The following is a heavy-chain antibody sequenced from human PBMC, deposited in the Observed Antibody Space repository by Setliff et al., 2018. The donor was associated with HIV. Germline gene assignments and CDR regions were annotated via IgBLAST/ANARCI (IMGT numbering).Heavy chain of an antibody. J-gene: IGHJ6*02. V-gene: IGHV4-59*11. CDR2: ISYTGSP. Sequence: SETLSLTCDVSGDSITSHYWTWIRQPPGKGLEWIGVISYTGSPHYNPSLKSRVTMSLDTSKNQFSLTLSSVTAADTAVYYCARDLKQLAPYYYYYYGMDVWGQGTTVTVSS. CDR3: ARDLKQLAPYYYYYYGMDV. CDR1: GDSITSHY. D-gene: IGHD6-13*01.